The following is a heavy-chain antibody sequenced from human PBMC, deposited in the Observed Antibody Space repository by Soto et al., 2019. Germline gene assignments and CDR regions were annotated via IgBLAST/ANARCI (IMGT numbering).Heavy chain of an antibody. CDR1: GYTFTSYY. Sequence: GASVKVSCKASGYTFTSYYMHWVRQAPGQGLEWMGIINPSGGSTSYAQKFQGRVTMTRDTSTSTVYMELSSLRSEDTAVYYCARDREYYDSSGYYYYYYYGMDVWGQGTTVTVS. D-gene: IGHD3-22*01. J-gene: IGHJ6*02. CDR2: INPSGGST. CDR3: ARDREYYDSSGYYYYYYYGMDV. V-gene: IGHV1-46*01.